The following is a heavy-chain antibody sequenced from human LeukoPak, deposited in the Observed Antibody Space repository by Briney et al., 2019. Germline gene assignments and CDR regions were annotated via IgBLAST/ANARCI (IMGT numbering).Heavy chain of an antibody. CDR3: AYGSGSYYDAFDI. Sequence: SETLSLTCTVSGGSLSSHYWSWLRQPPGKGREWIGYIYYSGSTNYNPSLKSRVTISVDTSKNQFSLKLSSVTAADTAVYYCAYGSGSYYDAFDIWGQGTMVTVSS. J-gene: IGHJ3*02. CDR2: IYYSGST. V-gene: IGHV4-59*11. CDR1: GGSLSSHY. D-gene: IGHD3-10*01.